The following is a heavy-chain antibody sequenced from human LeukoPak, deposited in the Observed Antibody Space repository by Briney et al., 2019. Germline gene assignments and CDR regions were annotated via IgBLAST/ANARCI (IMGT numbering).Heavy chain of an antibody. J-gene: IGHJ4*02. V-gene: IGHV3-30-3*01. CDR3: ARAGYCSSPCGAYFAR. D-gene: IGHD2-2*03. Sequence: PGRSLILSCAASGFTFSSYAMHWVRQAPGKGMEWVALISYDGTNKYYADFVKGRFTISRHNSKNTLYLQMNILRVEYTAMYYCARAGYCSSPCGAYFARWGQGSLVTVSS. CDR1: GFTFSSYA. CDR2: ISYDGTNK.